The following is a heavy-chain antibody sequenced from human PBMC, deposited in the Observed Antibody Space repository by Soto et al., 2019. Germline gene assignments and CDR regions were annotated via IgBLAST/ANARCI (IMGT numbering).Heavy chain of an antibody. CDR1: GFTFSSYA. CDR2: ISGSGGST. CDR3: ANSHSSYHHLFDF. Sequence: TGGSLRLSCAASGFTFSSYAMSWVRQAPGKELEWVSAISGSGGSTYYAASVKGRFTISRDNSKNTLYLQMNSLRAEDTAVYYCANSHSSYHHLFDFWGQGTLVTVSS. D-gene: IGHD6-6*01. V-gene: IGHV3-23*01. J-gene: IGHJ4*02.